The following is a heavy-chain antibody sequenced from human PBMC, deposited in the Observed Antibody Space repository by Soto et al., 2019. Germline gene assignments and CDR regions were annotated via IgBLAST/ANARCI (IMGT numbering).Heavy chain of an antibody. CDR1: GGSVSGDSW. V-gene: IGHV4-4*02. CDR2: IFRSGTT. J-gene: IGHJ4*02. D-gene: IGHD4-17*01. CDR3: ASGGDYTWHS. Sequence: QVQLQESGPGLVKPSGTLSLTCAVSGGSVSGDSWWSWVRQPPGKGLEWIGEIFRSGTTNYNPSLKSRITVSIDKPKNQFSLKLNSVTAADTAVYYCASGGDYTWHSWGQGTLVTVSS.